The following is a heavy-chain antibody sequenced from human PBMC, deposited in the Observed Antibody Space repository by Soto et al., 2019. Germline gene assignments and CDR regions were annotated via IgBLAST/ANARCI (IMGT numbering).Heavy chain of an antibody. V-gene: IGHV1-69*02. CDR2: IIPVLDMT. CDR1: GGTFSTYT. Sequence: QVQLVQSGTDVKKPGSSVKVSCKVSGGTFSTYTINWVRQAPGQGLEWVGRIIPVLDMTNYAQKFQGRVTIIADKSTNTAYMELSSLRSEDTAVYYCARLAVGEYWFDPWGQGTLVTVSS. J-gene: IGHJ5*02. D-gene: IGHD3-10*01. CDR3: ARLAVGEYWFDP.